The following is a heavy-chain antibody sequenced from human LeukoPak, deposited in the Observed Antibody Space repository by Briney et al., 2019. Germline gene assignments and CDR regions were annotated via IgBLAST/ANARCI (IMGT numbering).Heavy chain of an antibody. V-gene: IGHV1-2*02. CDR3: ASGHSIVVEPAATFRY. CDR2: INPNSGGT. J-gene: IGHJ4*02. Sequence: ASVKVSCKASGYTFTSYGISWVRQAPGQGLEWMGWINPNSGGTNYAQKFQGRVTMTRDTSISTAYMELTRLRSDDTAVYYCASGHSIVVEPAATFRYWGQGTLVTVSS. CDR1: GYTFTSYG. D-gene: IGHD2-2*01.